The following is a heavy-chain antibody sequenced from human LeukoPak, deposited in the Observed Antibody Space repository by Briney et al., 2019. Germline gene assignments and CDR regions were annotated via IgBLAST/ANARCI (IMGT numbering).Heavy chain of an antibody. Sequence: ASVKVSCKASGYTFTSYAMNWVRQAPGQGLEWMGWINTNTGNPTYAQGFTGRFVFSLDTSVSTTYLQISSLQAEDTAVYYCARVLFFAVRPGSPYYYYYMDVWGKGTTVTVSS. D-gene: IGHD6-6*01. J-gene: IGHJ6*03. V-gene: IGHV7-4-1*02. CDR2: INTNTGNP. CDR3: ARVLFFAVRPGSPYYYYYMDV. CDR1: GYTFTSYA.